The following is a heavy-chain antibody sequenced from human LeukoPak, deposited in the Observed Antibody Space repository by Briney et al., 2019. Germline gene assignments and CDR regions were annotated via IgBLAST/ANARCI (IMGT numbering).Heavy chain of an antibody. CDR2: MYYSGST. CDR3: ARNVRLGSGELSFAPFKNWFDP. V-gene: IGHV4-39*01. D-gene: IGHD3-16*02. CDR1: GGSISSSGYY. J-gene: IGHJ5*02. Sequence: SETLSLTCTVSGGSISSSGYYWGWIRQPPGKGLEWIGSMYYSGSTYYNPSLMSRVTISVDTSKNQFSLKLTSVTPEDTAVYYCARNVRLGSGELSFAPFKNWFDPWGQGTLVTVSS.